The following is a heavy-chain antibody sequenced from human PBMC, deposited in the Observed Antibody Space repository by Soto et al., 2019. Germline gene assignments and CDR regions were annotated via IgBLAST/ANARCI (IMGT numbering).Heavy chain of an antibody. Sequence: PSETLSLTCVVSGGSISSTNWWTWVRQPPGKRLEWIGEIYHNGSPTYSPSLRGRATISVDKSNNQFSLRLRSVTAADTAVYYCARAHYYYDSSGYFHYWGQGSLVTVSS. V-gene: IGHV4-4*02. J-gene: IGHJ4*02. CDR2: IYHNGSP. CDR3: ARAHYYYDSSGYFHY. D-gene: IGHD3-22*01. CDR1: GGSISSTNW.